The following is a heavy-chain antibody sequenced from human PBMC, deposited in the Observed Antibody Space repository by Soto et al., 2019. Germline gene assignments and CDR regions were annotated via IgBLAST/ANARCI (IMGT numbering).Heavy chain of an antibody. Sequence: QVQLQQWGAGLLKPSETLSLTCAVYGGSFSDYYWSWIRQPPGKGLEWIGEINHSGSTNYNPSFKSRVTISVDTSKTQFPLKLSSGTAADTAVYYCARGRRQQLVRSQYNWFDPWGQGTLVTVSS. V-gene: IGHV4-34*01. J-gene: IGHJ5*02. CDR2: INHSGST. CDR1: GGSFSDYY. CDR3: ARGRRQQLVRSQYNWFDP. D-gene: IGHD6-13*01.